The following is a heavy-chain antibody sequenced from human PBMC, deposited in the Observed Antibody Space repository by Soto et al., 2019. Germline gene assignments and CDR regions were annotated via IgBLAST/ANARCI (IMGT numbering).Heavy chain of an antibody. CDR3: ARDWAYDFWSGYYLDGMDV. V-gene: IGHV1-18*01. Sequence: ASVKVSCKASGYTFTSYGISWVRQAPGQGLEWMGWISAYNGNTNYAQKLQGRVTMTTDTSTSTAYMELRSMSSDDTAVYYCARDWAYDFWSGYYLDGMDVWGQGTTVTVSS. CDR1: GYTFTSYG. J-gene: IGHJ6*02. D-gene: IGHD3-3*01. CDR2: ISAYNGNT.